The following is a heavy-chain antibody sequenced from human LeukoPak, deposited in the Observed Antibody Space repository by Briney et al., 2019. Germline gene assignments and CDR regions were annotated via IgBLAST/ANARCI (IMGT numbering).Heavy chain of an antibody. J-gene: IGHJ4*02. Sequence: GGSLRLSCAASGFTFSSYGMHWARQAPGKGLEWVAVIWYDGSNKYYADSVKGRFTISRDNSKNTLYLQMNSLRAEDTAVYYCARDGHDYGDSPYYFDYWGQGTLVTVSS. V-gene: IGHV3-33*01. CDR2: IWYDGSNK. D-gene: IGHD4-17*01. CDR1: GFTFSSYG. CDR3: ARDGHDYGDSPYYFDY.